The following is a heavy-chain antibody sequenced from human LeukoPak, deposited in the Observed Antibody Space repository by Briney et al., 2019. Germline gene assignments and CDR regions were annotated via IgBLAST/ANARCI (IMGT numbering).Heavy chain of an antibody. CDR2: ISSSGNTI. CDR1: GFTFSDYY. CDR3: ARSPVAGPFDY. J-gene: IGHJ4*02. Sequence: GGSLRLSCAASGFTFSDYYMSWIRQAPGKGLEWVSYISSSGNTIYYANSVKGRFTISRDNTKNSLYLQMNSLRAEDTAVYYCARSPVAGPFDYWGQGTLVTVSS. D-gene: IGHD6-19*01. V-gene: IGHV3-11*01.